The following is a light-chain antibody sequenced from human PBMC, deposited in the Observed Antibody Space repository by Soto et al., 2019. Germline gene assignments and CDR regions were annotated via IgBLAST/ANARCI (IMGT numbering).Light chain of an antibody. CDR1: SSDVGSYNR. CDR3: SSYVSSSTSVV. CDR2: EVS. J-gene: IGLJ2*01. Sequence: QSVLTQPPSVSGSPGQSVTISCTGTSSDVGSYNRVSWYQQPPGTAPKLMIYEVSNRPSRVPDRFSGSKSGNTASLTISGLQAEDEANYYCSSYVSSSTSVVFGGGTKLTVL. V-gene: IGLV2-18*02.